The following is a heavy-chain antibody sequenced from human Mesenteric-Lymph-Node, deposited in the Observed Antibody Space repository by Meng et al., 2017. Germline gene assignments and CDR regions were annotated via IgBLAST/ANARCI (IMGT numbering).Heavy chain of an antibody. V-gene: IGHV4-39*02. CDR3: ARTNSGYDAFDI. J-gene: IGHJ3*02. CDR2: VYYTGST. Sequence: SETLSLTCTVSGGSIRSSDYYWGWIRLPPGKGLEWIGSVYYTGSTYYNPSLKSRVTISLDTTKNHFSLKLNSVTAADTAVYYCARTNSGYDAFDIWGQGTMVTVSS. CDR1: GGSIRSSDYY. D-gene: IGHD5-12*01.